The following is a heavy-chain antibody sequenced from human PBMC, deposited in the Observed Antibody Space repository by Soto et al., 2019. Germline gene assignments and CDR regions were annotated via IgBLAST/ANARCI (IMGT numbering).Heavy chain of an antibody. CDR2: ISYDGSNK. D-gene: IGHD3-9*01. Sequence: QVQLVESGGGVVQPGRSLRLSCAASGFTFSSYGMHWVRQAPGKGLEWVAIISYDGSNKDYADSVKGRFAISRDNSKNRLYRQMNSRRAEDTAVYYCARDKPRSGPIWTRYYYYGMDVWGQGTTVTVSS. V-gene: IGHV3-30*13. CDR1: GFTFSSYG. J-gene: IGHJ6*02. CDR3: ARDKPRSGPIWTRYYYYGMDV.